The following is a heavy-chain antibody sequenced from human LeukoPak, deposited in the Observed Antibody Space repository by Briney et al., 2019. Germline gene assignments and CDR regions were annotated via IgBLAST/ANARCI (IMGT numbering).Heavy chain of an antibody. Sequence: GRSLRLSCAASRFTLSSYAMSGVPRAPGEGLGWGSVISVSGDITYYADAVKGRFTISRDNSKNILYLQMNTLRAEDTAVYYCAKAVCGSSSCPSDAWGEGTLVTVSS. CDR2: ISVSGDIT. J-gene: IGHJ5*02. CDR1: RFTLSSYA. D-gene: IGHD3-16*01. CDR3: AKAVCGSSSCPSDA. V-gene: IGHV3-23*01.